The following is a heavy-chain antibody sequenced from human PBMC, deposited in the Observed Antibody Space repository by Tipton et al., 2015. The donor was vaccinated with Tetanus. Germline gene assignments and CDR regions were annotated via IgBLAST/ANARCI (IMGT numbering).Heavy chain of an antibody. Sequence: SLRLSCEVSGFIFSSYTMNWVRQAPGKGLEWVSSISSTSSYIYYADSLKGRFTISRDNAKNSLHLQMNSLRAEDTAVYYCASGSALGYWGQGTLVAVSS. CDR3: ASGSALGY. V-gene: IGHV3-21*01. CDR1: GFIFSSYT. CDR2: ISSTSSYI. J-gene: IGHJ4*02. D-gene: IGHD6-25*01.